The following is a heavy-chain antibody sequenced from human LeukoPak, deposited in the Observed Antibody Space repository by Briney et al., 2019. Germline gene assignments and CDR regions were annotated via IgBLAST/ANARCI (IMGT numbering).Heavy chain of an antibody. CDR1: GFTFSGST. CDR3: VGDGHSNTGMNY. CDR2: IRSKANSYVT. V-gene: IGHV3-73*01. Sequence: GGSLKLTCATSGFTFSGSTIHWVRQAPGKGLEWIGHIRSKANSYVTIYGASVKGRFTISRDDSKNTAYLHMNSLKTEDTAVYYCVGDGHSNTGMNYWGQEPWSPSPQ. D-gene: IGHD2/OR15-2a*01. J-gene: IGHJ4*01.